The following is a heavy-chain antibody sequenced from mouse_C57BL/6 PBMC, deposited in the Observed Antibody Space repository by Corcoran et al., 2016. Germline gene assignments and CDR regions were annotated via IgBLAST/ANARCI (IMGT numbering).Heavy chain of an antibody. J-gene: IGHJ2*01. D-gene: IGHD2-2*01. CDR1: GYTFTDYY. V-gene: IGHV1-26*01. Sequence: EVQLQQSGPELVKPGASVKISCKASGYTFTDYYMNWVKQSHGKSLEWLGDINPNNGGTSYNQKFKGKATLTVDKSSSTAYMELRSLTSEDSAVYYCARTGYKDYFDYWGQGTTLTVSA. CDR2: INPNNGGT. CDR3: ARTGYKDYFDY.